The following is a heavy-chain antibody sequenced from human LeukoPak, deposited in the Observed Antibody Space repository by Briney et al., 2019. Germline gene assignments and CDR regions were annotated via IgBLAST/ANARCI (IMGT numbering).Heavy chain of an antibody. Sequence: ASVKVSCKASGYTFTSYDINWVRQATGQGLEWMGWMNPNSGNTGYAQKFQGRVTMTRDTSTSTVYMELSSLRSEDTAVYYCARTEVVTASPSQKTFDYWGQGTLVTVSS. CDR1: GYTFTSYD. J-gene: IGHJ4*02. CDR2: MNPNSGNT. CDR3: ARTEVVTASPSQKTFDY. D-gene: IGHD2-21*02. V-gene: IGHV1-8*01.